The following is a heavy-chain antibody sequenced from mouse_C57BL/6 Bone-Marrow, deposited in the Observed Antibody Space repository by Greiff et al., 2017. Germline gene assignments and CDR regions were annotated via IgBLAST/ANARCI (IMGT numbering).Heavy chain of an antibody. Sequence: VQLQQPGAELVKPGASVKLSCKASGYTFTSYWMHWVKQRPGQGLEWIGMIHPNSGSTNYNEKFKSKATLTVDKSSSTAYMQLSSLTSEYSAVYYCSRVSYYIGYFDVWCTGTTVTVSS. D-gene: IGHD2-12*01. CDR3: SRVSYYIGYFDV. V-gene: IGHV1-64*01. CDR1: GYTFTSYW. CDR2: IHPNSGST. J-gene: IGHJ1*03.